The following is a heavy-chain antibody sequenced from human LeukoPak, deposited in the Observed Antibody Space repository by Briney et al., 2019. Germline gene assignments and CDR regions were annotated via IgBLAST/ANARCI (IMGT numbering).Heavy chain of an antibody. V-gene: IGHV3-23*01. Sequence: PGGSLRLSCAASGFAFSSYAMGWVRQAPGKGLEWVSGISGNGDYTYYADSVKGRFTISRDNSKDTLYLQMNSLRAEDTAVYYCAKDRRSTSWTNWFDPWGQGTLVTVSS. D-gene: IGHD2-2*01. J-gene: IGHJ5*02. CDR2: ISGNGDYT. CDR1: GFAFSSYA. CDR3: AKDRRSTSWTNWFDP.